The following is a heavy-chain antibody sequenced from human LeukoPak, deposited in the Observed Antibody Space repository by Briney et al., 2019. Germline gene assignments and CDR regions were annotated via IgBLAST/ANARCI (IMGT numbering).Heavy chain of an antibody. J-gene: IGHJ4*02. CDR3: ARDRGRIFSGGDFDY. CDR1: GYTFITSG. V-gene: IGHV1-18*01. CDR2: VSPFNGNT. D-gene: IGHD2-15*01. Sequence: ASVKASCKTSGYTFITSGISWVRQAPGQGLEWVGWVSPFNGNTNYAQKFQGRVTMTTDKSTSTAYMELRSLRSADTAVYYCARDRGRIFSGGDFDYWGQGTLVTVSS.